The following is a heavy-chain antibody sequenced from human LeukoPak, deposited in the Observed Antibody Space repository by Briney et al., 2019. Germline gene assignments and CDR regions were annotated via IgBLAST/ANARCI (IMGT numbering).Heavy chain of an antibody. J-gene: IGHJ6*02. D-gene: IGHD4-23*01. CDR3: ARHPAAVSNSFYGMDV. CDR2: IYYSGST. Sequence: SETLSLTCTVSGGFISSSSYFWGWIRQTPGKGLEWIGTIYYSGSTYYNPSLKSRVTISVDTSKNQFSLKLSSVTAADTALYYCARHPAAVSNSFYGMDVWGQGSTLTVSS. V-gene: IGHV4-39*01. CDR1: GGFISSSSYF.